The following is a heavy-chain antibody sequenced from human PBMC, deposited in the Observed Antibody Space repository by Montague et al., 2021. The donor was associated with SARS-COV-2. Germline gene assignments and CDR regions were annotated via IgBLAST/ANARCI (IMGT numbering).Heavy chain of an antibody. CDR3: ARGIWYAN. Sequence: SETLSLTCTVSGGSISRYYWNWIRQSPGKGLEWIGDIYYSGSTTYNPSLESRVTISVGTSKNQFSLRLSSVTAADTVVYYCARGIWYANWGQGILVTVSS. V-gene: IGHV4-59*01. D-gene: IGHD6-13*01. CDR1: GGSISRYY. CDR2: IYYSGST. J-gene: IGHJ4*02.